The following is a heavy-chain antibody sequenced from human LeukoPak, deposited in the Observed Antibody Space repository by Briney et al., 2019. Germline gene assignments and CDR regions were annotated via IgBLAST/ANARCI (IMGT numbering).Heavy chain of an antibody. V-gene: IGHV1-2*02. CDR2: INPNSGGT. J-gene: IGHJ4*02. CDR1: GYTFTSYD. CDR3: ARERTGATSSSPYYFDY. D-gene: IGHD6-25*01. Sequence: GASVKVSCKASGYTFTSYDINWVRQAPGQGLEWMGWINPNSGGTNYAQKFQGRVTMTRDTSISTAYMELSGLRSDDTAVYYCARERTGATSSSPYYFDYWGQGTLVTVSS.